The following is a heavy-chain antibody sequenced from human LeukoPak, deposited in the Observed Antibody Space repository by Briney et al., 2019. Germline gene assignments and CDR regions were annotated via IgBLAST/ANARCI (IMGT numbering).Heavy chain of an antibody. CDR2: ISSSNSYI. V-gene: IGHV3-21*01. Sequence: GGSLRLSCAASGFTFSGYAMSWVRQAPGKGLEWVSSISSSNSYIYYADSVKGRFTISKDDAKNTLSLHMNSLRAEDTAVYYCARDLIVGYNGCYFDSWGQGILVTVCS. CDR1: GFTFSGYA. CDR3: ARDLIVGYNGCYFDS. D-gene: IGHD5-24*01. J-gene: IGHJ4*02.